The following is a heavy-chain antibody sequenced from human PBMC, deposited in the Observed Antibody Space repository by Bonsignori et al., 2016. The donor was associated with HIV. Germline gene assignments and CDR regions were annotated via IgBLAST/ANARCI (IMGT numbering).Heavy chain of an antibody. CDR3: AKDLKFPGR. V-gene: IGHV3-23*01. CDR2: ITDSGVRT. J-gene: IGHJ4*02. Sequence: VRQAPGNGLEWVSSITDSGVRTYYADSVKGRFTISRDNSQNLVYLQMNSLRVEDTAIYFCAKDLKFPGRWGQGVLVTVSS.